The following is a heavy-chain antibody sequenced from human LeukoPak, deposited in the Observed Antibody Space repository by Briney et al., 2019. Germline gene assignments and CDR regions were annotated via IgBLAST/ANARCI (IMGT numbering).Heavy chain of an antibody. J-gene: IGHJ5*02. D-gene: IGHD5-12*01. Sequence: GASVKVSCKASGYTLTDYHIHWVRQAPGQGLEWMGWINPKSGGTNYIQKSQGRVTMIRDTSISTVYMELSRLRSDDTAVYYCAGDSVATIGGQGFDPWGQGTLVTVSS. CDR3: AGDSVATIGGQGFDP. V-gene: IGHV1-2*02. CDR1: GYTLTDYH. CDR2: INPKSGGT.